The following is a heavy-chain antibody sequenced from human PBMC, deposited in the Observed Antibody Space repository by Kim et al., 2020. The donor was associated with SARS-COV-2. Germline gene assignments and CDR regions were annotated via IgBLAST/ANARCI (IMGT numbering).Heavy chain of an antibody. CDR1: GFTFSSYA. V-gene: IGHV3-23*01. CDR3: AKDQSHDEAFYYGMDV. CDR2: ISGSGGST. Sequence: GGSLRLSCAASGFTFSSYAMSWVRQAPGKGLEWVSAISGSGGSTYYADSVKGRFTISRDNSKNTLYLQMNSLRAEDTAVYYCAKDQSHDEAFYYGMDVWGQGTTVTVSS. J-gene: IGHJ6*02.